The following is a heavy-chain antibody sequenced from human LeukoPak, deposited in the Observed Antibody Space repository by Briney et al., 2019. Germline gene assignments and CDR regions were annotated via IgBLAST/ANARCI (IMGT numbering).Heavy chain of an antibody. Sequence: SETLSLTCTVSGGSINGYYWSWIRQSPGKGLESLGYIYYTGSTNYNPSLKSRVTMSVDTSRNQFFLRLSSVTAADTAVYYCARDDNYGSGQPDDWGQGTLVTVSS. D-gene: IGHD3-10*01. CDR2: IYYTGST. CDR3: ARDDNYGSGQPDD. J-gene: IGHJ4*02. V-gene: IGHV4-59*01. CDR1: GGSINGYY.